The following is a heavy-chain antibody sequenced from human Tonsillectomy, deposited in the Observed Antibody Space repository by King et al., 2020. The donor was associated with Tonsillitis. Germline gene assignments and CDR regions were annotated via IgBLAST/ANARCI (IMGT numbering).Heavy chain of an antibody. Sequence: VQLQESGPGLVKPSGTLSLTCAVSDGSIGSSNWWSWVRQPPGKGLEWIGEIYHTGHTNYNPSLKSRVSISVDKSKNQFSLKVYSVTAADTAVYYCARVRSSGIIDYWGQGTLVTVSS. CDR2: IYHTGHT. V-gene: IGHV4-4*02. CDR1: DGSIGSSNW. CDR3: ARVRSSGIIDY. D-gene: IGHD1-14*01. J-gene: IGHJ4*02.